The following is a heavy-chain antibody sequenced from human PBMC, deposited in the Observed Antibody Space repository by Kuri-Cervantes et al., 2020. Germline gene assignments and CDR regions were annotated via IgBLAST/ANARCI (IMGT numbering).Heavy chain of an antibody. CDR1: GGTFSSYT. V-gene: IGHV1-69*04. CDR2: IIPILGIA. J-gene: IGHJ6*02. D-gene: IGHD3-3*01. Sequence: SVKVSCKASGGTFSSYTISWVRQAPGQGLEWMGRIIPILGIANYAQKFQGRVTMTTDTSTSTAYMELRSLRSDDTAVYYCARDAAYDFWSGYYRPLYYYGMDVWGQGTTVTVSS. CDR3: ARDAAYDFWSGYYRPLYYYGMDV.